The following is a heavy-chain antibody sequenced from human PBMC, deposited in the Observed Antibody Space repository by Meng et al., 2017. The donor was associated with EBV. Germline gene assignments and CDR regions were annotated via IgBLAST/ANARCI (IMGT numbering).Heavy chain of an antibody. CDR3: ASESGRGFTPDY. CDR1: GGTFRSDA. V-gene: IGHV1-69*01. CDR2: LIPMSGAP. J-gene: IGHJ4*02. D-gene: IGHD3-10*01. Sequence: QVQCEQCGAEAKKPGSSVKVSCRTSGGTFRSDAVSWVRQAPGQGLEWMGGLIPMSGAPHYAQKFQDRVTIIADESTSTHSMELNNLRFEDTAMYYCASESGRGFTPDYWGQGTLVTVS.